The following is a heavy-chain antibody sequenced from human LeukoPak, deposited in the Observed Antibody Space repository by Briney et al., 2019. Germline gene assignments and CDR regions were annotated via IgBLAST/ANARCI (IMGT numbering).Heavy chain of an antibody. CDR1: GFTFSSYG. Sequence: GGSLRLSCAASGFTFSSYGMHWVRQAPGKGLEWVAFIRYDGSNKYYADSVKGRFTISRDNSKNTLYLQMNSLRAEDTAVYYCARVVTMAREEYGMDVWGQGTTVTASS. CDR3: ARVVTMAREEYGMDV. CDR2: IRYDGSNK. D-gene: IGHD3-10*01. J-gene: IGHJ6*02. V-gene: IGHV3-30*02.